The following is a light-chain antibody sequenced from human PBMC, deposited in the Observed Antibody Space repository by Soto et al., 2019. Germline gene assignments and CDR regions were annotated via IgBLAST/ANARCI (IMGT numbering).Light chain of an antibody. CDR3: AAWDDSLSGYVV. CDR1: SGHSSYA. V-gene: IGLV4-69*01. CDR2: LNSDGSH. J-gene: IGLJ2*01. Sequence: QPVLTQSPSASASLGASVKLTCTLSSGHSSYAIAWHQQQPEKGPRYLMKLNSDGSHSKGDGIPDRFSGSSSGAERYLTISSLQSEDEADYYCAAWDDSLSGYVVFGGGTKLTVL.